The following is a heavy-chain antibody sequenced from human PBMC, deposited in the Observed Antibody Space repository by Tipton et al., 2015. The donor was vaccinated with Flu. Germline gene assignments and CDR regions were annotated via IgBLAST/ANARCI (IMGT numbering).Heavy chain of an antibody. CDR3: GKSRGGSASTTFIDY. J-gene: IGHJ4*02. CDR2: KRYGGTDN. D-gene: IGHD6-6*01. Sequence: SLRLSCVVSGFDLSRSGMHWVRQAPGKGLEWVAGKRYGGTDNYGDSVKGRFIISRDNSKNTLYLEMHSLRGEDTAVYYCGKSRGGSASTTFIDYWGQGTLVTVSS. V-gene: IGHV3-33*06. CDR1: GFDLSRSG.